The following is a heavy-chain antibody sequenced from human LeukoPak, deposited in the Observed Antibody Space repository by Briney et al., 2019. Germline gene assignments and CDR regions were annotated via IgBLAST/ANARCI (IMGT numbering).Heavy chain of an antibody. CDR3: ARGEGDSGGNFVGDY. Sequence: PGGSLRLSCAASGFTFSSYSMNWVRQAPGKGLEWVSSISSSSNYIYYADSVKGRFTLPRDNAKNSLWLQMNSLRAEDTAVYYCARGEGDSGGNFVGDYWGQGTLVTVSS. V-gene: IGHV3-21*01. J-gene: IGHJ4*02. CDR1: GFTFSSYS. CDR2: ISSSSNYI. D-gene: IGHD4-23*01.